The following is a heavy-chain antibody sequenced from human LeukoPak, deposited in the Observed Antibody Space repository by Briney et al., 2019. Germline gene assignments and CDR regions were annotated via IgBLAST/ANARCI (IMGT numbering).Heavy chain of an antibody. V-gene: IGHV3-30*18. CDR2: ISYDGSNK. CDR1: AFTFSSYG. D-gene: IGHD2-2*01. CDR3: AKDFPVPAALGGFDY. J-gene: IGHJ4*02. Sequence: GGSLRLSCAASAFTFSSYGMHWVRQAPGKGLEWVAVISYDGSNKYYADSVKGRFTISRDNSKNTLYLQMNSLRAEDTAVYYCAKDFPVPAALGGFDYWGQGTLVTVSS.